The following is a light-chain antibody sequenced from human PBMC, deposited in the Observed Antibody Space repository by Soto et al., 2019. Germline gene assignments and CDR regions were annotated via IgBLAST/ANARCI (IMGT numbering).Light chain of an antibody. CDR1: QSVSSY. CDR3: QQYGSSRIT. J-gene: IGKJ5*01. Sequence: EIVLTQSPATLSLSPGERATLSCRASQSVSSYLAWYQQKPGQAPRLLIYAASSRATGIPDRFSGSGSGTDFTLTISRLEPEDFAVYYCQQYGSSRITFGQGTRLEIK. V-gene: IGKV3-20*01. CDR2: AAS.